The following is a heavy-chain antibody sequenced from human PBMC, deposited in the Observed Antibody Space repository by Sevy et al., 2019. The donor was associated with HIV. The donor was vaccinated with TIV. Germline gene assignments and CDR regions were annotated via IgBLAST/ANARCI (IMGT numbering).Heavy chain of an antibody. V-gene: IGHV4-34*01. CDR1: GGSFSGYY. Sequence: SETLSLTCAVYGGSFSGYYWSWIRQPPGKGLEWIGEINHSGSTNYNPSLKSRVTISVDTSKNQFSLKLSSVTAADTAVYYCARGDSSSWYLWRYNWFDPWGQRTLVTVSS. CDR3: ARGDSSSWYLWRYNWFDP. D-gene: IGHD6-13*01. CDR2: INHSGST. J-gene: IGHJ5*02.